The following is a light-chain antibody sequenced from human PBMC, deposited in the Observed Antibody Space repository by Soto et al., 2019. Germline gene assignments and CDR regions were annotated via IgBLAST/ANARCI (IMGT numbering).Light chain of an antibody. J-gene: IGKJ1*01. CDR2: GAS. Sequence: EIVLTQSPGTLSLSPGERATLSCRASQSVSSSYLAWYQQKPGQAPRLLIYGASSRATGIPDRFSGSGSGTDFTLTISRLEPEDFAVYYCQQYGSSPLTVGQGTNVDIK. CDR3: QQYGSSPLT. CDR1: QSVSSSY. V-gene: IGKV3-20*01.